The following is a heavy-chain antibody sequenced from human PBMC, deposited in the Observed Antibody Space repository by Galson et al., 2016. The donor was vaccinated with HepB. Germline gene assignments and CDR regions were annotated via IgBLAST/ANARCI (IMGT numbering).Heavy chain of an antibody. CDR3: ASGISYFGSSNSLDF. CDR1: GLTFSDYY. V-gene: IGHV3-11*04. D-gene: IGHD2/OR15-2a*01. Sequence: SLRLSCAASGLTFSDYYMSWIRQAPGKGLQWLSYISADSSTIHYADSVKGRFTISRDNARDSLYLQLSSLTVEDTAVDFCASGISYFGSSNSLDFWGQGTLVTVSS. J-gene: IGHJ4*02. CDR2: ISADSSTI.